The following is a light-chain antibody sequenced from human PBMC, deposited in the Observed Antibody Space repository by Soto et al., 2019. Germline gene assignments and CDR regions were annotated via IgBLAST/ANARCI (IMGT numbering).Light chain of an antibody. CDR2: EVS. J-gene: IGLJ3*02. CDR1: SSDVGAYNY. V-gene: IGLV2-14*01. CDR3: SSYTSGSTWE. Sequence: QSALTQPASVSGSPGQSITISCTGTSSDVGAYNYVSWYQQHPGQAPKLMIYEVSNRPSGVSNRFSGSKSGNTASLTISGLQAEDEGDSYCSSYTSGSTWEFGGGTKLTVL.